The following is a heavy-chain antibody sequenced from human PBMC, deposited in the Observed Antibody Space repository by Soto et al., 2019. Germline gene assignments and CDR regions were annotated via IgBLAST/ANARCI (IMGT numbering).Heavy chain of an antibody. CDR2: IYYGGST. Sequence: QVQLQESGPGLVQPSETLSLTCTVSGGSMTSYYWSWVRQTPEKGLEWIANIYYGGSTTHNPSLKSXXTXSXGTSRNQFSLKLTSVTATDTAVYYCARHVGKWGFDYWGQGTLVTVSS. J-gene: IGHJ4*02. V-gene: IGHV4-59*08. CDR1: GGSMTSYY. CDR3: ARHVGKWGFDY. D-gene: IGHD1-26*01.